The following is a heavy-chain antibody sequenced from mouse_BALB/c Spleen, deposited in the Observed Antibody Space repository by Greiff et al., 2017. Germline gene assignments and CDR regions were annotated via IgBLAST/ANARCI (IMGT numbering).Heavy chain of an antibody. Sequence: VQLQQSGPGLVAPSQSLSITCTVSGFSLTSYGVHWVRQPPGKGLEWLGVIWAGGSTNYNSALMSRLSISKDNSKSQVFLKMNSLQTDDTAMYYCARERSITTVVAGDYFDYWGQGTTLTVSS. D-gene: IGHD1-1*01. CDR2: IWAGGST. V-gene: IGHV2-9*02. CDR1: GFSLTSYG. CDR3: ARERSITTVVAGDYFDY. J-gene: IGHJ2*01.